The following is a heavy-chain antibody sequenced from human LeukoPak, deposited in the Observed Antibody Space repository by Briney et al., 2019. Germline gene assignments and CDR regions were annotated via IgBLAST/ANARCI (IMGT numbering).Heavy chain of an antibody. CDR3: ARDGFLGPVTAYLDY. D-gene: IGHD2-21*02. CDR1: GFTFSSYA. V-gene: IGHV3-74*01. Sequence: PGRSLRLSCAVSGFTFSSYATHWVSQAQGNGLVWVSRVKSVGSSTIYADSVKGRFTISRDNARITLYLQMNRLRAEDTAVYYCARDGFLGPVTAYLDYWGQGTPVTVSS. J-gene: IGHJ4*02. CDR2: VKSVGSST.